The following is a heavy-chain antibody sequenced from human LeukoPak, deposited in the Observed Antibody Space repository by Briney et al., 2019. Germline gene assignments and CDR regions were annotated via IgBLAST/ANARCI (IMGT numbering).Heavy chain of an antibody. Sequence: GGSLRLSCAASGLTFSIHWMIWVRQAPGNGLECVANINQDGSDKYYVDSVKARFTISRDNTKNSLYLQKNSLRAEDTAVYYCARTYCAEDCSIRYFDYWGQGTLVTVPS. CDR2: INQDGSDK. D-gene: IGHD2-21*02. CDR3: ARTYCAEDCSIRYFDY. V-gene: IGHV3-7*01. CDR1: GLTFSIHW. J-gene: IGHJ4*02.